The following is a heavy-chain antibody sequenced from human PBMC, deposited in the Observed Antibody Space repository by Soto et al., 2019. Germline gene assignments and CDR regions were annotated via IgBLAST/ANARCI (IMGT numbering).Heavy chain of an antibody. CDR3: AMAYYYDSSGQGPFDI. J-gene: IGHJ3*02. Sequence: NPSETLSLTCAVYGGSFSGYYWSWIRHPPGKGLEWIGEINHSGSTNYNPSLKSRVTISVDTSKNQFSLKLSSVTAADTAVYYCAMAYYYDSSGQGPFDIWGKGTMVTVSS. D-gene: IGHD3-22*01. CDR2: INHSGST. V-gene: IGHV4-34*01. CDR1: GGSFSGYY.